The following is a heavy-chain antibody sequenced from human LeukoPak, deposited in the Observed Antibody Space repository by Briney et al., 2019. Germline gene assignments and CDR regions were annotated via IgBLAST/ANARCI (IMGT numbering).Heavy chain of an antibody. CDR1: GFTFSNYN. V-gene: IGHV3-21*01. Sequence: GGSLRLSCAASGFTFSNYNMNWVRQAPGKGLGWVSYISSTSSYIYYADSVKGRFTISRDNAKNSLYLQMNSLRVEDTAVYYCARDGIAASGGMDFWGQGTLVTVSS. J-gene: IGHJ4*02. CDR3: ARDGIAASGGMDF. CDR2: ISSTSSYI. D-gene: IGHD6-13*01.